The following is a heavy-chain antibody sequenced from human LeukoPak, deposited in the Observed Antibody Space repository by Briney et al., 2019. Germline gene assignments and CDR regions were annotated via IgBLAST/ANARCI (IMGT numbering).Heavy chain of an antibody. CDR3: ARLYFWSGYYHFDY. V-gene: IGHV4-4*09. Sequence: SETLSLTCTVSGGSISSYYWSWIRQPPGKGLEWIGYIYTSGSTNYNPSLKSRVTISVDTSKIQFSLKLSSVTAADTAVYYCARLYFWSGYYHFDYWGQGTLVTVSP. D-gene: IGHD3-3*01. J-gene: IGHJ4*02. CDR2: IYTSGST. CDR1: GGSISSYY.